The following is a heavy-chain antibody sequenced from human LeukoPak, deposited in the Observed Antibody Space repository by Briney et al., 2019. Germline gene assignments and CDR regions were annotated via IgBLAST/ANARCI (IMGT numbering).Heavy chain of an antibody. V-gene: IGHV3-30*18. J-gene: IGHJ4*02. CDR1: GFTYNNYG. CDR2: ISCDGSNK. D-gene: IGHD1-26*01. CDR3: AKDRLVGTTYFDY. Sequence: GGALRLSCAASGFTYNNYGMHGLRQAPGKGLEWVAVISCDGSNKYYVDSVKGRFTISRDNSHNPPYLQLNGVLTQHQAVYYCAKDRLVGTTYFDYWGRGTLVSVSS.